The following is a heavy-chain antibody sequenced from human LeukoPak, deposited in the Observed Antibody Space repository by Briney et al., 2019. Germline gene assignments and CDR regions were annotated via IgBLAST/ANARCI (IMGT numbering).Heavy chain of an antibody. V-gene: IGHV4-38-2*02. CDR3: ARKGLLSFYG. CDR1: GYSISSGYY. Sequence: SETLSLTCTVSGYSISSGYYWGWIRQPPGKGLEWIGCIYHSGSTYYNPSLKSRVTISVDTSKNQFSLKLSSVTAADTAVYYCARKGLLSFYGWGQGTLVTVSS. D-gene: IGHD1-26*01. CDR2: IYHSGST. J-gene: IGHJ4*02.